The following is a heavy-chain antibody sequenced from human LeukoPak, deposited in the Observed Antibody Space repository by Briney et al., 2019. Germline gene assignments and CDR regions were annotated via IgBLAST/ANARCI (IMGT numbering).Heavy chain of an antibody. CDR2: ISGNGDII. Sequence: PGGSLRLSCAASGFTFTTYAMSWVRQAPGKGLEWVAAISGNGDIIYYADSVKGRFTLSRDNSRNTVKLQMNSLRADDTAVYYCAKASNSNVYRYWGQGTLVTVSS. CDR1: GFTFTTYA. V-gene: IGHV3-23*01. J-gene: IGHJ4*02. CDR3: AKASNSNVYRY. D-gene: IGHD4-11*01.